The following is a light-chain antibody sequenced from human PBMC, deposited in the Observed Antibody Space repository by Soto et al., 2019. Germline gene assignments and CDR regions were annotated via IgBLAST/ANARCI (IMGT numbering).Light chain of an antibody. V-gene: IGKV3-15*01. CDR3: QQYNNWPYT. CDR1: QSVNSN. CDR2: GAS. Sequence: EIVMTQSPATLSVSPGERATLSCRASQSVNSNLACYQQKPGQAPRLLIYGASTRATGITAKFSGSRSGTEFTLTISILQSEDFAIYYCQQYNNWPYTFGQGTKLEIK. J-gene: IGKJ2*01.